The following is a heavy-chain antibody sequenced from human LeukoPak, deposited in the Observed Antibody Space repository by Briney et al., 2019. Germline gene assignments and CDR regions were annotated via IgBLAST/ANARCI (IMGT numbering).Heavy chain of an antibody. CDR1: GFNFSSYS. CDR2: ISSSSSYI. J-gene: IGHJ3*02. Sequence: GGSLRLSCAASGFNFSSYSMDWVRQAPGKGLEWVSSISSSSSYIYYADSVKGRFTISRDNAKNSLYLQMNSLRAEDTAVYYCARDFGYQLLWVAFDIWGQGTMVTVSS. V-gene: IGHV3-21*01. D-gene: IGHD2-2*01. CDR3: ARDFGYQLLWVAFDI.